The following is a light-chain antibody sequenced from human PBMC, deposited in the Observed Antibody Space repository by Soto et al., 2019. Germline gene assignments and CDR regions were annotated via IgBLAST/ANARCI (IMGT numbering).Light chain of an antibody. V-gene: IGLV2-8*01. CDR3: SSYAGSDNFRV. Sequence: QSALTQPPSASGSPGQSVTISCTGTSSVVGAYNYVSWYQQHPGKAPKLIIYEVTKRPSGVPDRFSGSKSGNTASLTVSGLQAEDEADYYCSSYAGSDNFRVFGTGTKVTVL. CDR1: SSVVGAYNY. CDR2: EVT. J-gene: IGLJ1*01.